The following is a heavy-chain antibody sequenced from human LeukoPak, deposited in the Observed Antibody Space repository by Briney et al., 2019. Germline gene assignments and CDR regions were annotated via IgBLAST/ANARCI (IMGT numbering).Heavy chain of an antibody. CDR2: ISAYNGNT. CDR3: ARVNQLLRLFDY. V-gene: IGHV1-18*04. CDR1: GYTFTSYY. D-gene: IGHD2-2*01. J-gene: IGHJ4*02. Sequence: ASVKVSCKASGYTFTSYYMHWVRQAPGQGLEWMGWISAYNGNTNYAQKLQGRVTMTTDTSTSTAYMELRSLRSDDTAVYYCARVNQLLRLFDYWGQGTLVTVSS.